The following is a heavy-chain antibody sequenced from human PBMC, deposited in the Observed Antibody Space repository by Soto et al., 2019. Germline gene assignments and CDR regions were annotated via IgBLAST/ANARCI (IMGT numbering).Heavy chain of an antibody. CDR1: GFPFNNYG. Sequence: PGGSLRLSCVVYGFPFNNYGINWVRQAPGKGLEWVSTVSKSDYTYYSDLVKGRFTISRDNAKNTVSLQMNTLRAEDTAVYFCAGFDTWGQGTLVTVSS. CDR3: AGFDT. V-gene: IGHV3-21*04. J-gene: IGHJ5*02. CDR2: VSKSDYT.